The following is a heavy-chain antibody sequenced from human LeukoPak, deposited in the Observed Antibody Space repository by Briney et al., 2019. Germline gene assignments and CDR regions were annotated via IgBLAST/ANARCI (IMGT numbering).Heavy chain of an antibody. CDR3: ARSSTTYYYDSGSHY. V-gene: IGHV3-48*04. D-gene: IGHD3-22*01. CDR2: ISSSSSNI. J-gene: IGHJ4*02. CDR1: GFTFSSYS. Sequence: GGSLRLSCAASGFTFSSYSMNWVRQAPGKGLEWVSYISSSSSNIYYADSVKGRFTISRDNAKNSLYLQLNSLRAEDTAVYYCARSSTTYYYDSGSHYWGQGTLVTVSS.